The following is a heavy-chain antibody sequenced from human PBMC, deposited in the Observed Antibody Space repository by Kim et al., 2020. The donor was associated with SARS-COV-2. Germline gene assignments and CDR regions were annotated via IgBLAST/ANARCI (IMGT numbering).Heavy chain of an antibody. CDR2: ISYDGSNK. CDR1: GFTFSSYA. J-gene: IGHJ4*02. CDR3: ARDSDNTAMVSFDY. D-gene: IGHD5-18*01. Sequence: GGSLRLSCAASGFTFSSYAMHWVRQAPGKGLEWVAVISYDGSNKYYADSVKGRFTISRDNSKNTLYLQMNSLRAEDTAVYYCARDSDNTAMVSFDYWGQRTLVTVSS. V-gene: IGHV3-30*04.